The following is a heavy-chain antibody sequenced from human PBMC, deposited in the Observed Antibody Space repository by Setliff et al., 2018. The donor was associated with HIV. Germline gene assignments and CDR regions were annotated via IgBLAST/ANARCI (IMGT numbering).Heavy chain of an antibody. CDR2: IYPGDSDT. V-gene: IGHV5-51*01. CDR1: GYSFTNYW. Sequence: GESLKISCKGSGYSFTNYWIGWVRQMPGKGLEWMGIIYPGDSDTRYSPSFQGQVTISVDKSINTAYLQWSTLKASDTAIYYCAGGPILTGHRWGQGTLVTVSS. CDR3: AGGPILTGHR. J-gene: IGHJ4*02. D-gene: IGHD3-9*01.